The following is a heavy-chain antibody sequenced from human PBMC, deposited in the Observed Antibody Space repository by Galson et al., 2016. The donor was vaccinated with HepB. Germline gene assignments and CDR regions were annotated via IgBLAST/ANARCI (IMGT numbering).Heavy chain of an antibody. Sequence: SLRLSCAASGFTFSSYAMAWVHQAPGKGLEWVSSLSGSGGDTYYADSVKGRFTISRDNSKNMLYLQMNSLRAEDTAVYYCAKYPNLEWLSTFHYWGQGTLVTVSS. CDR1: GFTFSSYA. D-gene: IGHD3-3*01. CDR3: AKYPNLEWLSTFHY. CDR2: LSGSGGDT. V-gene: IGHV3-23*01. J-gene: IGHJ4*02.